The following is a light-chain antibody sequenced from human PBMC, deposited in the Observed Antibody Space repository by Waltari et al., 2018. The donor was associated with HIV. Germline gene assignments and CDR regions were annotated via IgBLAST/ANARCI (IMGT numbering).Light chain of an antibody. V-gene: IGLV2-14*01. CDR3: SSYTTSSTLVV. CDR2: EVS. Sequence: QSALTQPASVSGSPGQSITISCTGTSSDVGGYNFVSWYQQHPGKAPKLMIYEVSHRPSVVSNRFSGSQSGNTASLTISGLQAEYEADYDCSSYTTSSTLVVFGGGTKLTVL. J-gene: IGLJ2*01. CDR1: SSDVGGYNF.